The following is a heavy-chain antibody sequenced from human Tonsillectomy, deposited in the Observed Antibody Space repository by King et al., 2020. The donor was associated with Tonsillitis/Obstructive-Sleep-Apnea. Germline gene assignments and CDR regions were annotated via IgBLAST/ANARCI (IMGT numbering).Heavy chain of an antibody. J-gene: IGHJ3*02. V-gene: IGHV3-74*01. CDR1: GFTFSSYW. D-gene: IGHD6-13*01. CDR2: INSDGSST. CDR3: ARENRAAGTSSAFDM. Sequence: VQLEESGGYLVQPGGSLRLSCAASGFTFSSYWIHWVRQDPGKGLVWVSRINSDGSSTNYADSVKGRFTISRDNAKNTLYLQMNSLRTEDTAVYYCARENRAAGTSSAFDMWGQGTVVTVSS.